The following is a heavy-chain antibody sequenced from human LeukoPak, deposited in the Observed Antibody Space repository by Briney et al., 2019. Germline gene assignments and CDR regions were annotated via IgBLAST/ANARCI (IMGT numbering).Heavy chain of an antibody. J-gene: IGHJ4*02. CDR3: ARDGRGPDY. D-gene: IGHD3/OR15-3a*01. CDR2: IESDGRT. CDR1: GFTLGSRW. V-gene: IGHV3-74*01. Sequence: GGSLRLSCAASGFTLGSRWMHWLRQVPGKGLVSVSRIESDGRTAYADSVKGRFIISRDNAKNTLYLQMNSLRVEDTAVYYCARDGRGPDYWGQGTLVTVSS.